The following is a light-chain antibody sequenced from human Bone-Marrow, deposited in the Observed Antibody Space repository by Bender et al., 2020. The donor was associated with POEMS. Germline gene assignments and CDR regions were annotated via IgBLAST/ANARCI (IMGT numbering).Light chain of an antibody. CDR2: QDT. V-gene: IGLV3-1*01. CDR3: QSWGSNPAV. CDR1: KLGEEY. J-gene: IGLJ2*01. Sequence: SYELTQPPSVSVSPGQTATITCSGEKLGEEYACWYQQKPGQSPVVVIYQDTKRPSGIPERFSGSTSGNTASLTISGTQTMDEADYYCQSWGSNPAVFGCETKLTVL.